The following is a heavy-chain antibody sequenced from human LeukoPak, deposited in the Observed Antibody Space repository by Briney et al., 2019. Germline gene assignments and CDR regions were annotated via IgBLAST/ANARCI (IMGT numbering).Heavy chain of an antibody. CDR2: IYPGDSDT. CDR1: GYSFTSYW. D-gene: IGHD3-9*01. V-gene: IGHV5-51*01. J-gene: IGHJ6*02. Sequence: GESLKISCKGSGYSFTSYWIGWVRQMPGKGLEWMGIIYPGDSDTRYSPSFQGQVTISADKPISTAYLQWSSLKASDTAMYYCARLLYDILTGYSVLGMDVWGQGTTVTVSS. CDR3: ARLLYDILTGYSVLGMDV.